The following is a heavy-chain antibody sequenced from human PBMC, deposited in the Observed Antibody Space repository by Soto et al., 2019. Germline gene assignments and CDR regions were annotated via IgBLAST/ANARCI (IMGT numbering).Heavy chain of an antibody. CDR3: ARDQPEIFGMDV. CDR2: IYYSGST. V-gene: IGHV4-31*03. J-gene: IGHJ6*02. Sequence: TSGTLSLTCTFSCCSISSGGYYWSWIRQHPGKGLEWIGYIYYSGSTYYNPSLKSRVTISVDTSKNQFSLKLSSVTAADTAVYYCARDQPEIFGMDVWGQGTTVTVSS. CDR1: CCSISSGGYY.